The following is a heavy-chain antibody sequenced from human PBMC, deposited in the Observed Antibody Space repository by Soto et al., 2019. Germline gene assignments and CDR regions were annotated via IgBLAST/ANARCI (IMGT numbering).Heavy chain of an antibody. D-gene: IGHD3-16*01. V-gene: IGHV3-11*01. CDR3: TREPRITDF. J-gene: IGHJ4*02. CDR2: ISPGGDIR. CDR1: GFIFTNFY. Sequence: GSLLLTGAASGFIFTNFYMTWIRQAPGKGLELVSYISPGGDIRNYVDSVKGRFTISRDNTNRLVYLHMNSLRAEDTAVYYCTREPRITDFWGQGTLVTVYS.